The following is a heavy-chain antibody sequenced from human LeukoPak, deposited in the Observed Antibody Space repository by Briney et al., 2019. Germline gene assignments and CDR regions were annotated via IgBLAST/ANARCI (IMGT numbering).Heavy chain of an antibody. CDR3: ARDSGTIPSGGSDNWFDP. D-gene: IGHD2-15*01. CDR1: GYSISSGYY. CDR2: IYHSGST. Sequence: SETLSLTCAVSGYSISSGYYWGWIRQPPGKGLEWIGSIYHSGSTYYNPSLKSRVTISVDTSRNQFSLKLCSVTAADTAVYYCARDSGTIPSGGSDNWFDPWGQGTLVTVSS. J-gene: IGHJ5*02. V-gene: IGHV4-38-2*02.